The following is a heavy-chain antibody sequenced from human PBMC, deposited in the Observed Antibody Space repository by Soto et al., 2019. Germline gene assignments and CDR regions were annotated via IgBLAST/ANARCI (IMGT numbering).Heavy chain of an antibody. CDR1: GYSFTSYW. V-gene: IGHV5-51*01. D-gene: IGHD6-19*01. Sequence: EGSLKISCNGSGYSFTSYWIGWVGQMPWKGLEWMGIIYPGDSDTRYSPSFQGQVTISADKSISTAYLQWSSLKASDTAMYYCARQMGIAVAGTRNWFDPWGQGTLVTVSS. CDR2: IYPGDSDT. J-gene: IGHJ5*02. CDR3: ARQMGIAVAGTRNWFDP.